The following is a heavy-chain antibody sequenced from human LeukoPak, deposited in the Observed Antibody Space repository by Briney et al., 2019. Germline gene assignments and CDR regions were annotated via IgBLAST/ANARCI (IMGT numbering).Heavy chain of an antibody. CDR1: GFTFSSYE. D-gene: IGHD6-19*01. J-gene: IGHJ3*02. V-gene: IGHV4-59*05. Sequence: PGGSLRLSCAASGFTFSSYEMNWVRQAPGKGLEWIGSIYYSGSTYYNPSLTSRVTISVDTSKNQFSLKLSSVTAADTAVYYCARYYSSGGGTRDAFDIWGQGTMVTVSS. CDR3: ARYYSSGGGTRDAFDI. CDR2: IYYSGST.